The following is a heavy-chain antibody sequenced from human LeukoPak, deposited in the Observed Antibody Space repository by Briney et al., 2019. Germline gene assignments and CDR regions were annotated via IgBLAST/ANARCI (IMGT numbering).Heavy chain of an antibody. CDR1: GYSFTSYW. J-gene: IGHJ4*02. D-gene: IGHD3-22*01. CDR3: ARLYDSSGYYYPYYFDY. V-gene: IGHV5-51*01. Sequence: GESLQISCQGSGYSFTSYWIGWVRQMPGKGLEWMGIIYPGDSDTRYSPSFQGQVTISADKSISTAYLQWSSLKASDTAMYYCARLYDSSGYYYPYYFDYWGQGTLVTVSS. CDR2: IYPGDSDT.